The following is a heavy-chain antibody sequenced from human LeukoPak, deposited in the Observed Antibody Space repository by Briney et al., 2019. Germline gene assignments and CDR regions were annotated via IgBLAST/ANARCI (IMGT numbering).Heavy chain of an antibody. CDR2: TNPNSGGT. Sequence: GASVKVSCKASGYTFTGYYMHWVRQAPGQGLEWMGWTNPNSGGTNYAQKFQGRVTMTRDTSISTAYMELSRLRPDDTAVYYCAREQQLVNYCYSDMDNWGKGTTVTVSS. V-gene: IGHV1-2*02. CDR3: AREQQLVNYCYSDMDN. J-gene: IGHJ6*03. CDR1: GYTFTGYY. D-gene: IGHD6-13*01.